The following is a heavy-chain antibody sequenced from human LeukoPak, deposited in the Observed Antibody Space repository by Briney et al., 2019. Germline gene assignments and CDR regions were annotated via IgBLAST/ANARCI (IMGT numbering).Heavy chain of an antibody. D-gene: IGHD2-21*02. CDR1: GYTFTSCD. J-gene: IGHJ4*02. V-gene: IGHV1-46*01. CDR2: INPSGDST. CDR3: ASVLYCGADCYSGRYFFDY. Sequence: ASVKVSCKASGYTFTSCDMHWVRQAPGQGREWMGIINPSGDSTSYAQKFQGRVTMTRDTSTSTVYMELSSLRSEDTAVYYCASVLYCGADCYSGRYFFDYWGQGTLVTVSS.